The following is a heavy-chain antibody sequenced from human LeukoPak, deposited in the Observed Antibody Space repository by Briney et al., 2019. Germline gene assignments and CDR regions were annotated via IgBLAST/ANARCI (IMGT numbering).Heavy chain of an antibody. CDR2: INPNSGGT. V-gene: IGHV1-2*02. CDR1: GYTFTGYY. D-gene: IGHD2-15*01. Sequence: GASVKVSCKASGYTFTGYYMHWVRQAPGQGLEWMGWINPNSGGTNYAQKFQGSVTMTRDTSISTAYMELSRLRSDDTAVYYCARDSVVAATRFFGNWGQGTLVTVSS. CDR3: ARDSVVAATRFFGN. J-gene: IGHJ4*02.